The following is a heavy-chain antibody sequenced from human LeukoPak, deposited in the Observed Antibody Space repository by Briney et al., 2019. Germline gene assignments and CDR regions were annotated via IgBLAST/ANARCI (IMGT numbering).Heavy chain of an antibody. Sequence: SETLSFTCTVSGGSISSYYWSWIRQPPGKGLEWIGYIYTSGSTNYNPSLKSRVTISVDTSKNQFSLKLSSVTAADTAVYYCARQRGSSSAGYNWFDPWGQGTLVTVSS. CDR3: ARQRGSSSAGYNWFDP. CDR2: IYTSGST. V-gene: IGHV4-4*09. CDR1: GGSISSYY. D-gene: IGHD6-6*01. J-gene: IGHJ5*02.